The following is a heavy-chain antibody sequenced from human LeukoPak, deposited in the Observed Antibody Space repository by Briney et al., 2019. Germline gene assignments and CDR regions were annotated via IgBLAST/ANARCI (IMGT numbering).Heavy chain of an antibody. CDR3: TLIQGWGSGSYYRDF. V-gene: IGHV3-15*01. CDR2: VKSRSAGKTT. CDR1: GFSISNDW. Sequence: GSLRLSCAASGFSISNDWMSWVRQAPGKGLEWVARVKSRSAGKTTDYAAPVKGRFTISRDDSKNTLYLQMNSLKTEDTAVYYCTLIQGWGSGSYYRDFWGQGTLVTVSS. D-gene: IGHD3-10*01. J-gene: IGHJ4*02.